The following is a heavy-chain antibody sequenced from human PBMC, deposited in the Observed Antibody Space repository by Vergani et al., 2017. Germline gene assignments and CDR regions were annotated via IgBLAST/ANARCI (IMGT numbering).Heavy chain of an antibody. CDR3: AREGFYDYVWGSDRLRGGYYFDY. D-gene: IGHD3-16*02. J-gene: IGHJ4*02. V-gene: IGHV1-3*01. CDR1: GYTFTSYA. Sequence: QVKLVQSGAEVKKPGASVKVSCKASGYTFTSYAMHWVRQAPGQRLEWMGWINAGNGNTKYSQKFQGRVTITRETSASTAYMELSSLRSEDTAVYYCAREGFYDYVWGSDRLRGGYYFDYWGQGTLVTVSS. CDR2: INAGNGNT.